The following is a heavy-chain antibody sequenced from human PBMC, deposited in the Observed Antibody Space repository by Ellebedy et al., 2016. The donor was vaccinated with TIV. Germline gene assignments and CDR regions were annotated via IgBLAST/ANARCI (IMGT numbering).Heavy chain of an antibody. CDR2: IGLFVGRS. V-gene: IGHV1-18*04. J-gene: IGHJ4*02. Sequence: AASVKVSCKISGFSLTDHGVNWVRQAPGQGLEWLGWIGLFVGRSEVAQIVRGRISVTADISADTVYMELKSLRYDDAAVYYCARDRFRTAVAGAPLDHWGQGTAVTV. CDR3: ARDRFRTAVAGAPLDH. D-gene: IGHD6-19*01. CDR1: GFSLTDHG.